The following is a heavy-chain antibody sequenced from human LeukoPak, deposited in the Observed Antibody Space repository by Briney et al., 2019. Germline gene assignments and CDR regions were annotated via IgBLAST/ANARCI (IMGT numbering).Heavy chain of an antibody. Sequence: SETLSLTCAVSGGSINSGGYSWSWIRQPPGKGLEWIGYIYHSGSTYYNPSLKSRVTISVDRSKNQFSLKLSSVTAADTAVYYCARDYYDSSGYYVGDYWGQGTLVTVSS. CDR2: IYHSGST. CDR1: GGSINSGGYS. V-gene: IGHV4-30-2*01. J-gene: IGHJ4*02. CDR3: ARDYYDSSGYYVGDY. D-gene: IGHD3-22*01.